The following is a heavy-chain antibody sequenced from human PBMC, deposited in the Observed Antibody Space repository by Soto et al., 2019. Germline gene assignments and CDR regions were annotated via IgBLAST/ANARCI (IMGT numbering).Heavy chain of an antibody. J-gene: IGHJ4*02. CDR3: AKDSSGWYLRPPIFFDY. CDR1: GFTFSNAW. D-gene: IGHD6-19*01. V-gene: IGHV3-23*01. Sequence: HPGGSLRLSCAASGFTFSNAWINWVRQAPGKGLEWVSAISGSGGSTYYADSVKGRFTISRDNSKNTLYLQMNSLRAEDTAVYYCAKDSSGWYLRPPIFFDYWGQGTLVTVSS. CDR2: ISGSGGST.